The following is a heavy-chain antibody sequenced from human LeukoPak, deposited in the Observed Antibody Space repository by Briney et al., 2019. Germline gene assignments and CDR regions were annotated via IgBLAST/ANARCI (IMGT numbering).Heavy chain of an antibody. CDR2: INHSGST. CDR3: ASTRGHRYSEGVAAFDI. J-gene: IGHJ3*02. V-gene: IGHV4-34*01. D-gene: IGHD1-26*01. Sequence: SETLSLTCAVYGGSFSGYYWSWIRQPPGKRLEWIGEINHSGSTNYNPSLKSRVTISVDTSKNQFSLKLSSVTAADTAVYYCASTRGHRYSEGVAAFDIWGQGTMVTVSS. CDR1: GGSFSGYY.